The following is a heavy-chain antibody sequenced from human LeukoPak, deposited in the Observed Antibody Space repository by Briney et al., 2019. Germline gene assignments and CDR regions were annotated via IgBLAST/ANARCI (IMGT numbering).Heavy chain of an antibody. CDR3: ASTARIAVAGFDY. Sequence: PGGSLGLSCAASGFTFSSYEMNWVRQAPGKGLEWVSYISSSGSTIYYADSVKGRFTISRDNAKNSLYLQMNSLRAEDTAVYYCASTARIAVAGFDYWGQGTLVTVSS. J-gene: IGHJ4*02. V-gene: IGHV3-48*03. CDR1: GFTFSSYE. D-gene: IGHD6-19*01. CDR2: ISSSGSTI.